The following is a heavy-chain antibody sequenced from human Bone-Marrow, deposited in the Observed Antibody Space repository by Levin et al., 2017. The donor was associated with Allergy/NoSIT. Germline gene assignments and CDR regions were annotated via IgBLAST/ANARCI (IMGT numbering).Heavy chain of an antibody. J-gene: IGHJ2*01. D-gene: IGHD3-22*01. CDR1: GFKFSDYS. Sequence: GESLKISCAASGFKFSDYSMNWVRQAPGKGLEWVSSLSSKSTYAYYADSLKGRITSSRDNGKNSLYLQMNSLRAEDTAVYYCARSDDVETKIVVADWYLDVWGRGTLVTVSS. V-gene: IGHV3-21*01. CDR2: LSSKSTYA. CDR3: ARSDDVETKIVVADWYLDV.